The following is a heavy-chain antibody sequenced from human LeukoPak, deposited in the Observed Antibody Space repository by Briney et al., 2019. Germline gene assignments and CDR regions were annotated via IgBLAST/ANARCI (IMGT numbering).Heavy chain of an antibody. CDR3: ARRQGDGVALAY. Sequence: KRGESLKISCKGSGYSFTTYWNGWVRQLPGEGLEWLGIIFPGDSDTRYSPSFQGQVTISADKSVTTAYLQWSSLKASDTAIYYCARRQGDGVALAYWGQGTLVTVSS. CDR2: IFPGDSDT. CDR1: GYSFTTYW. D-gene: IGHD2-15*01. V-gene: IGHV5-51*01. J-gene: IGHJ4*02.